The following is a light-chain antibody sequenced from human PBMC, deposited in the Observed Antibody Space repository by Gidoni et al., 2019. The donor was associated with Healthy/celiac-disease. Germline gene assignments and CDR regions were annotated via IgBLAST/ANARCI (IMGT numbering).Light chain of an antibody. Sequence: IVMTQTPATLSLSPVERATLSSSARPSVSSNVAWYQQKPSQAPRLLIYGALTRATGIPARISGRGSGTEYTPTISSLQSEDYTVYYCQLYNNGPPLTFGGXTKVEIK. CDR1: PSVSSN. V-gene: IGKV3-15*01. CDR3: QLYNNGPPLT. J-gene: IGKJ4*01. CDR2: GAL.